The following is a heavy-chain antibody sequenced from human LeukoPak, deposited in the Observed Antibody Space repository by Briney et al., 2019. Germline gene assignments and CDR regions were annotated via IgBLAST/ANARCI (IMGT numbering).Heavy chain of an antibody. CDR1: GGSFSGYY. CDR3: ATLRRGGSRIDY. D-gene: IGHD2-15*01. CDR2: INHSGST. Sequence: SETLSLTCAVYGGSFSGYYWSWIRQPPGKGLEWIGEINHSGSTNYNPSLKSRVTISVDTSKNQFSLKLSSVTAADTAVYYCATLRRGGSRIDYWGQGTLVTVSS. J-gene: IGHJ4*02. V-gene: IGHV4-34*01.